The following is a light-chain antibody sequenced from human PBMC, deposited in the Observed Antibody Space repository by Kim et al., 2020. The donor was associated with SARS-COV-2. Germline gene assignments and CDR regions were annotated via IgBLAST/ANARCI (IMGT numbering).Light chain of an antibody. CDR3: QYYGRSPT. V-gene: IGKV3-20*01. Sequence: ESVLTQSPGTLSLSPGERATLSCRADQSVSSSYLAWYQQKSGQAPRLLIYGASSRATGVPDRFSGSGSGTDFTLTISRLEPEDFAIYFCQYYGRSPTFGQGTKVDIK. CDR2: GAS. J-gene: IGKJ1*01. CDR1: QSVSSSY.